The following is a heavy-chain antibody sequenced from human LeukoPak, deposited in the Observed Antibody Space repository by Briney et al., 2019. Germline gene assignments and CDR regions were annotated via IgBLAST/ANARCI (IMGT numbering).Heavy chain of an antibody. D-gene: IGHD3-10*01. V-gene: IGHV4-59*08. CDR2: IYYSGST. CDR1: GGSISSDH. J-gene: IGHJ4*02. CDR3: GSYYYGSGTYSIDH. Sequence: SETLSLTCTVSGGSISSDHWNWIRQPPGKGLEWMGYIYYSGSTNYNPSLKSRVTISVDTSKNQFSLKLSSVTAADTAVYYCGSYYYGSGTYSIDHWGQGTLVTVSS.